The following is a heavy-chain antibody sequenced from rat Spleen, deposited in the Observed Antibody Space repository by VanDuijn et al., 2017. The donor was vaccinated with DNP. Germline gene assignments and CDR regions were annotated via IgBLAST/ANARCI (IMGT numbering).Heavy chain of an antibody. J-gene: IGHJ2*01. CDR2: IGIVGGST. V-gene: IGHV5-46*01. CDR1: GFDFKNFP. D-gene: IGHD1-3*01. Sequence: EVQLVESGGGLVQPGRSMRLSCAASGFDFKNFPMAWVRQTPTQGLEWVATIGIVGGSTYYRDSVKGRFTGSRDDAKTTLYLQMNSLRSGDTATYYCTRTDGSYGFDYWGQGVMVTVSS. CDR3: TRTDGSYGFDY.